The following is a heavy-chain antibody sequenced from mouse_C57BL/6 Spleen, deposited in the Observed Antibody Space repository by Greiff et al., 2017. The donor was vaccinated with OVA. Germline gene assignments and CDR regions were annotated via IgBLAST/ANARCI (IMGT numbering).Heavy chain of an antibody. CDR1: GYTFTSYW. Sequence: QVQLQQPGAELVKPGASVKLSCKASGYTFTSYWMHWVKQRPGQGLEWIGMIHPNSGSTNYNEKFKSKATLTVDKSYSTAYMQLSSLTSEDSAVYYCARSYYGSAYYYAMDYWGQGTSVTVSS. CDR2: IHPNSGST. CDR3: ARSYYGSAYYYAMDY. J-gene: IGHJ4*01. D-gene: IGHD1-1*01. V-gene: IGHV1-64*01.